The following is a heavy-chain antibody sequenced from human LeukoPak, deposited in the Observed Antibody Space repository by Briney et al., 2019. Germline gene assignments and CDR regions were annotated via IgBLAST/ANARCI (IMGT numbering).Heavy chain of an antibody. CDR1: GFTFSDYY. Sequence: GGSLRPSCAASGFTFSDYYMSWIRQAPGKGLEWVSYISSSGSTIYYADSVKGRFTIFRDNAKNSLYLQMNSLRAEDTAVYYCARGPVWWLRSADYWGQGTLVTVSS. V-gene: IGHV3-11*01. D-gene: IGHD5-12*01. CDR3: ARGPVWWLRSADY. CDR2: ISSSGSTI. J-gene: IGHJ4*02.